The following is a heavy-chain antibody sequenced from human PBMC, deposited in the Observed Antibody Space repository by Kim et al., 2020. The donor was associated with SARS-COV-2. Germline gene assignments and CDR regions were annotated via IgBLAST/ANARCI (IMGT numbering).Heavy chain of an antibody. Sequence: GGSLRLSCAASGFTFSNYAMTWVRQTPGKGLEWVSGISGSGGSTYYADSVKGRFTISRDNSKNTMYLQMNSLRDEDTGVYYCTKDRGDYEFWSGSGGTVDWGQGTQVSVSP. CDR1: GFTFSNYA. D-gene: IGHD3-3*01. J-gene: IGHJ4*02. CDR2: ISGSGGST. CDR3: TKDRGDYEFWSGSGGTVD. V-gene: IGHV3-23*01.